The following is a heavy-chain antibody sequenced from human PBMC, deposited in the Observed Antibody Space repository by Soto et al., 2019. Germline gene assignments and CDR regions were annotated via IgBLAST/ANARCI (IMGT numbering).Heavy chain of an antibody. V-gene: IGHV3-48*01. J-gene: IGHJ4*02. Sequence: GGSLRLSCAASGFTFSGSAMHWVRQAPGKGLEWVSYISSSSSTIYYADSVKGRFTISRDNAKNSLYLQMNSLRAEDTAVYYCAKGSVRQLFYVSQQFDYWGQGTLVTVSS. CDR3: AKGSVRQLFYVSQQFDY. CDR1: GFTFSGSA. CDR2: ISSSSSTI. D-gene: IGHD2-2*01.